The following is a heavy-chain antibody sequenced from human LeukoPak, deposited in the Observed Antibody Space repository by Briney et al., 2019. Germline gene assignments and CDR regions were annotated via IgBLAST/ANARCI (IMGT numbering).Heavy chain of an antibody. Sequence: PGGSLRLSCAASGFTFSDHYMDWIRQSPGKGLECVSVISRGDISYYADSVKGRFTISRDNSKNTLHLQMNSLRAEDTAVYYCSKKGQADDDGKPDWGQGTLVTVSP. CDR1: GFTFSDHY. D-gene: IGHD1-1*01. V-gene: IGHV3-53*01. CDR3: SKKGQADDDGKPD. J-gene: IGHJ4*02. CDR2: ISRGDIS.